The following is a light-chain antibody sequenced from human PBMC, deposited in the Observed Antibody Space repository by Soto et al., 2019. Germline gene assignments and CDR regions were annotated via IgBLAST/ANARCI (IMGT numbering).Light chain of an antibody. CDR1: QSVSNN. Sequence: EIVMTQSPATLSVSPGERATLSCRASQSVSNNLAWYQQKPGQAPRLLIYGASTRDTGIPARFSGSGSGTEFTLTISSLQSEDFALYYCQQYNNWPRTFGQGTKVDIK. CDR3: QQYNNWPRT. J-gene: IGKJ1*01. V-gene: IGKV3-15*01. CDR2: GAS.